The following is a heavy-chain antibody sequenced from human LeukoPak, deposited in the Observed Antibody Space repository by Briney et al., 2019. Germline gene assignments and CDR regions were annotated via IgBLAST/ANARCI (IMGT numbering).Heavy chain of an antibody. V-gene: IGHV4-39*01. D-gene: IGHD3-22*01. CDR3: ARRPRDGYCLDY. CDR1: GGSISGTPYY. J-gene: IGHJ4*02. Sequence: PSETLSLTCTVSGGSISGTPYYWARIRQPPGRGLEWIGGINYSGTTYYNRSLKSRVTVSVDTSKNQFSLKLSAVTASDTAVYYCARRPRDGYCLDYWGQGTLVTVSS. CDR2: INYSGTT.